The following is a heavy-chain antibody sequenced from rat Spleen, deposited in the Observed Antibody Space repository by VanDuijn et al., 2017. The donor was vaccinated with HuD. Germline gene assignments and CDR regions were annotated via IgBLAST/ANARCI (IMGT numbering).Heavy chain of an antibody. Sequence: QVQLKESGPGLVQPSQTLSLTCTVSGFSLTSNGVSWVRQPPGKGLEWITAISSDGTTYYNSPLKSRLSISRDTSKSQVFLKMNSLKTEDTAVYFCIRERYGNPASYYFDYWGQGVMVTVSS. CDR2: ISSDGTT. CDR1: GFSLTSNG. V-gene: IGHV2S12*01. D-gene: IGHD1-7*01. J-gene: IGHJ2*01. CDR3: IRERYGNPASYYFDY.